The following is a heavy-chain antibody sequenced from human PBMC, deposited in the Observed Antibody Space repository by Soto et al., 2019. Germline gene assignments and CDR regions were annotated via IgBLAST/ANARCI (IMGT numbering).Heavy chain of an antibody. CDR2: ISAHNGNT. CDR1: GYTFTSYG. J-gene: IGHJ4*02. V-gene: IGHV1-18*01. D-gene: IGHD1-1*01. Sequence: QVHLVQSGAEVKKPGASVKVSCKASGYTFTSYGITWVRQAPGQGLEWMGWISAHNGNTDYAQKLQGRVIVTRDTSTSTAYMELRSLRSDDTAVYYCAKGRYGDYWGQGALVTVSS. CDR3: AKGRYGDY.